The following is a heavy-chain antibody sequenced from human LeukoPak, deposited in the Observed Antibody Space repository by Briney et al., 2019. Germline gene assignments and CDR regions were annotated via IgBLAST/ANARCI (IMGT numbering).Heavy chain of an antibody. CDR2: ISWNSGSI. D-gene: IGHD3-10*01. J-gene: IGHJ4*02. V-gene: IGHV3-9*01. CDR1: GFTFSSYA. CDR3: AKDISGSGSYYLDY. Sequence: GGSLRLSCAASGFTFSSYAMSGVRQAPGKGLEWVSGISWNSGSIGYADSVKGRFTISRDNAKNSLYLQMNSLRAEDTALYYCAKDISGSGSYYLDYWGQGTLVTVSS.